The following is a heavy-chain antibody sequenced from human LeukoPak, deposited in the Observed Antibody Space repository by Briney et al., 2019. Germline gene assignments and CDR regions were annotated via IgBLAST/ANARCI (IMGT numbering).Heavy chain of an antibody. Sequence: GASVKVSCKASGGTFSSYAISWVRQAPGQGLEWMGGIIPIFGTANYAQKFQGRVTMTRDTSTSTVYMELSSLRSEDTAVYYCARDVRGSPLGDAFDIWGQGTVVTVSS. CDR3: ARDVRGSPLGDAFDI. CDR2: IIPIFGTA. V-gene: IGHV1-69*05. J-gene: IGHJ3*02. D-gene: IGHD3-10*01. CDR1: GGTFSSYA.